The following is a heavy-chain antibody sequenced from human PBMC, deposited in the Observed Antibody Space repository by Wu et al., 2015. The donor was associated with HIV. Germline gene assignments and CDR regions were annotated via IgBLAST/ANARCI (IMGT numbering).Heavy chain of an antibody. D-gene: IGHD6-13*01. J-gene: IGHJ4*02. CDR3: ARRQQLVDQ. CDR2: IIPMFGAS. Sequence: QVHLEQSGAEVKKPGSSVKISCKTSGGTFSNYAINWVRQAPGQGLEWVGRIIPMFGASDYARKFQGRVTITADDSTSTVYMELRSLRSQDTALYFCARRQQLVDQWGQGTLVTVSS. V-gene: IGHV1-69*13. CDR1: GGTFSNYA.